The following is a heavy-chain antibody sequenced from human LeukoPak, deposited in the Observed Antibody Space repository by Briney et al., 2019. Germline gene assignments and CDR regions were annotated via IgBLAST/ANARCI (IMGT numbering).Heavy chain of an antibody. J-gene: IGHJ4*02. Sequence: SQTLSLTCAVSGGSISSGDYSWSCIRQPPGTGLEWIEYLFHSGSAFYNPSLKSRVTISVDTSKNQFSLKLSSVTAADTAVYYCARHLRSTSSFDYWGQGTLVTVSS. V-gene: IGHV4-30-2*03. CDR2: LFHSGSA. CDR1: GGSISSGDYS. CDR3: ARHLRSTSSFDY. D-gene: IGHD2-2*01.